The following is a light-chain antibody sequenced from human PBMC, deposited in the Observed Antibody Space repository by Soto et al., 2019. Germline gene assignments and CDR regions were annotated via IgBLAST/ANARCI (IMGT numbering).Light chain of an antibody. Sequence: EIVLTQSPGTLSLSPGERATLSCRASQRVFNNNLAWYQQKPGQAPTLLMFGASSRATGIPDRFSGSGSGTDFSLTISRLEPEDFAIYHCQQYGGSPRTFGQGTKLEIK. J-gene: IGKJ2*01. CDR3: QQYGGSPRT. V-gene: IGKV3-20*01. CDR2: GAS. CDR1: QRVFNNN.